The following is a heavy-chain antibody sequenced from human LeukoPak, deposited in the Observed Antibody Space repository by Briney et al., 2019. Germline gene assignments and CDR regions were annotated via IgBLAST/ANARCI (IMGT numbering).Heavy chain of an antibody. CDR2: IYYSGST. V-gene: IGHV4-59*01. CDR3: ARDRRYSYGYHYYGMDV. Sequence: PSETLSLTCTVSGGSISSYYWSWIRQPPGKGLEWIGYIYYSGSTNYNPSLKSRVTISVDTSKNQFSLKLSSVTAADTAVYYCARDRRYSYGYHYYGMDVWGQGTTVTVSS. J-gene: IGHJ6*02. CDR1: GGSISSYY. D-gene: IGHD5-18*01.